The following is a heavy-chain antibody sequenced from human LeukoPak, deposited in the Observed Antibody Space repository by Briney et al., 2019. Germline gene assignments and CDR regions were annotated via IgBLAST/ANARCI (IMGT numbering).Heavy chain of an antibody. D-gene: IGHD3-22*01. V-gene: IGHV3-64D*09. Sequence: GGTLRLSCSASGFTFSTYFMHWVRHAPAKGPEYVSAISSNGGSTYYADSVKDRFTISRDNSKNTLYLQMSSLRAEDTAVYHCVKDDSYYYDSSGPPHWGQGTLVTVSS. J-gene: IGHJ4*02. CDR1: GFTFSTYF. CDR2: ISSNGGST. CDR3: VKDDSYYYDSSGPPH.